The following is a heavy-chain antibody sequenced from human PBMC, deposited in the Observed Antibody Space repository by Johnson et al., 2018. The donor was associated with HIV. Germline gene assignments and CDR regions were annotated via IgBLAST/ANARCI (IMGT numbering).Heavy chain of an antibody. J-gene: IGHJ3*02. CDR3: AGAFTIRDAFDI. V-gene: IGHV3-30-3*01. CDR2: ISYDGSNK. D-gene: IGHD3-10*01. Sequence: QVQLVESGGGVVQPGRSLRLSCAASGFTFSNYAMHWVRQAPGKGLEWVAVISYDGSNKYYADSVKGRFTISRDNAKNSLYLQMNSLRAEDTAVYYCAGAFTIRDAFDIWGQGTMVTVSS. CDR1: GFTFSNYA.